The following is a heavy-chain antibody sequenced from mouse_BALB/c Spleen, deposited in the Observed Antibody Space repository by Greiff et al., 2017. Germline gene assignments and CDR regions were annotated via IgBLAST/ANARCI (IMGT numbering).Heavy chain of an antibody. V-gene: IGHV1-5*01. CDR2: IYPGNSDT. CDR3: TKDGYYRYFDV. CDR1: GYSFTSYW. Sequence: VQLQQSGTVLARPGASVKMSCKASGYSFTSYWMHWVKQRPGQGLEWIGAIYPGNSDTSYNQKFKGKAKLTAVTSASTAYMELSSLTNEDSAVYYCTKDGYYRYFDVWGAGTTVTVSS. J-gene: IGHJ1*01. D-gene: IGHD2-3*01.